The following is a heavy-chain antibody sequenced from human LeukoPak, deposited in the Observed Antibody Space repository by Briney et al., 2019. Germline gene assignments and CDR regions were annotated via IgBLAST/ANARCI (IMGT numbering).Heavy chain of an antibody. J-gene: IGHJ4*02. Sequence: ASVKVSCKASGYTFTGYYMHWVRQAPGQGLEWMGWINPNSGGTNYAQKFQGRVTMTRDTSISTAYMELSRLRSDDTAVYYCARDMVRGVSPFDYWGQGTLVTVSS. CDR1: GYTFTGYY. V-gene: IGHV1-2*02. D-gene: IGHD3-10*01. CDR2: INPNSGGT. CDR3: ARDMVRGVSPFDY.